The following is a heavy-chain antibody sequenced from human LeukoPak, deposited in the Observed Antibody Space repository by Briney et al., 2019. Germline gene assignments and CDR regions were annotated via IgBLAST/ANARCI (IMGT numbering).Heavy chain of an antibody. CDR1: GFTFDDYA. J-gene: IGHJ4*02. CDR3: AKGSGIHGY. Sequence: GGSLRLSCAASGFTFDDYAMHWVRQVPGKGLEWVSAISGSGSNTYYADSVKGRFTISRDNSKSTLYLQMNSLRVEDTAVYYCAKGSGIHGYWGQGTLVTVSS. CDR2: ISGSGSNT. V-gene: IGHV3-23*01.